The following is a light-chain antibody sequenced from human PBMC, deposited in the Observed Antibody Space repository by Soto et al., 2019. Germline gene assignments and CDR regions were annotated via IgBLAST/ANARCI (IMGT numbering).Light chain of an antibody. CDR2: WAS. J-gene: IGKJ1*01. Sequence: DIVMTQSPDSLAVSLGERATFNCKSSQSILDRSKNKYYLAWYKQKSGQPPHLLIYWASLREPGVPDRFTGSGPVTDFTLTISSLQAEDVAVYYCQHYFTSPWTFAQGTKVEI. CDR1: QSILDRSKNKYY. CDR3: QHYFTSPWT. V-gene: IGKV4-1*01.